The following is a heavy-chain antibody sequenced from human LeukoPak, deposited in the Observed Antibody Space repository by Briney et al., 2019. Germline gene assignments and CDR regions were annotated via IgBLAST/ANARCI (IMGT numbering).Heavy chain of an antibody. D-gene: IGHD3-22*01. CDR3: AKDLYDSRGVFDY. V-gene: IGHV3-30-3*01. CDR2: ISYDGSNK. CDR1: GFTFSSYA. Sequence: GGSLRLSCAASGFTFSSYAMHWVRQAPGKGLEWVAVISYDGSNKYYADSVKGRFTISRDNSKNTLYLQMNSLRAEDTAVYYCAKDLYDSRGVFDYWGQGTLVTVSS. J-gene: IGHJ4*02.